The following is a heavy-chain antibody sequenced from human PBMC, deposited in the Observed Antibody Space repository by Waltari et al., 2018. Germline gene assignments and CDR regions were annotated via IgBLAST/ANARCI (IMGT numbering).Heavy chain of an antibody. J-gene: IGHJ4*02. CDR3: ARSLTTIRYFDY. CDR1: GGSFSGYY. D-gene: IGHD1-26*01. CDR2: INHSGST. V-gene: IGHV4-34*01. Sequence: QVQLQQWGAGLLTPSETLSLTCAVYGGSFSGYYWSWIRQPPGKGLEWIGEINHSGSTNYNPSLKSRVTISVDTSKNQFSLKLSSVTAADTAVYYCARSLTTIRYFDYWGQGTLVTVSS.